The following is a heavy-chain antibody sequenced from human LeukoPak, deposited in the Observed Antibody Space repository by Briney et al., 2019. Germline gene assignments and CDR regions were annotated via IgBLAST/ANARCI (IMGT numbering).Heavy chain of an antibody. D-gene: IGHD5-24*01. CDR2: ISSSSSYI. CDR1: GFTFSSYS. J-gene: IGHJ3*02. CDR3: ARERDASDAFDI. Sequence: PGGSLRLSCAASGFTFSSYSMNWVRQAPGKGLEWVSSISSSSSYIYYADSVKGRFTISRDNAKNSLYLQMNSLRAEDTAVYYCARERDASDAFDIWGQGTMVTVFS. V-gene: IGHV3-21*01.